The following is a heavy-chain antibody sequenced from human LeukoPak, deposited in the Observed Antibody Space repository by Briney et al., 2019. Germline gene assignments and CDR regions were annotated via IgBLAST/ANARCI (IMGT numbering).Heavy chain of an antibody. CDR1: GFTFSSYS. V-gene: IGHV3-21*01. CDR3: ARGGSTTIFGVAP. D-gene: IGHD3-3*01. CDR2: ISSSSSYI. Sequence: GGSLRLSCAASGFTFSSYSMSWVRQAPGKGLEWVSSISSSSSYIYYADSVKGRLTISRDNAKNSLYLQMNSLRAEDTAVYYCARGGSTTIFGVAPGGQGTLVTVSS. J-gene: IGHJ5*02.